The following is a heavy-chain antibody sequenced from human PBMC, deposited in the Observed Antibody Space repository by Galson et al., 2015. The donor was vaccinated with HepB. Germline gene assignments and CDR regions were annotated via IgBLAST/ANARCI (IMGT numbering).Heavy chain of an antibody. Sequence: SVKVSCKASGYTFTSYYMHWVRQAPGQGLEWMGIINPSGGNTSYAQKFQGRVTMTRSTSIGTAYLELSSLKSEDTAMYYCARGQYCITGACPYYFDYWGHGIMVTVSS. D-gene: IGHD2-8*02. CDR1: GYTFTSYY. J-gene: IGHJ4*01. V-gene: IGHV1-46*01. CDR3: ARGQYCITGACPYYFDY. CDR2: INPSGGNT.